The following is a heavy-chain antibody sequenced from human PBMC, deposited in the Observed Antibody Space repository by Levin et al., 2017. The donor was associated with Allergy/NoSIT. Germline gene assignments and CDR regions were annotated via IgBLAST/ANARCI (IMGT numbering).Heavy chain of an antibody. CDR1: GFTFSSYS. V-gene: IGHV3-64D*06. Sequence: PGGSLRLSCSVSGFTFSSYSLHWVRQAPGKGLEFVSAITSNRGSTYYGDSVKGRFTISRDKSKNTIYLQMSSLRREDTAVYYCAMDNILTGYQDYWGQGTLVTVSS. J-gene: IGHJ4*02. CDR2: ITSNRGST. D-gene: IGHD3-9*01. CDR3: AMDNILTGYQDY.